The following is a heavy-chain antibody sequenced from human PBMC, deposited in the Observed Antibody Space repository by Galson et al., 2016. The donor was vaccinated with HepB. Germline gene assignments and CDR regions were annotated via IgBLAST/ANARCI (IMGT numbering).Heavy chain of an antibody. D-gene: IGHD2-21*02. J-gene: IGHJ4*02. CDR1: GFTFSSSS. CDR2: IDGHDDST. V-gene: IGHV3-23*01. Sequence: SLRLSCSASGFTFSSSSMSWVRHAPGKGLEWVSAIDGHDDSTYYADSVRGRFTISPDNSKNTLYLQIKSLGAEDTAVYYCATGGDYDIWGQGTLVTVSS. CDR3: ATGGDYDI.